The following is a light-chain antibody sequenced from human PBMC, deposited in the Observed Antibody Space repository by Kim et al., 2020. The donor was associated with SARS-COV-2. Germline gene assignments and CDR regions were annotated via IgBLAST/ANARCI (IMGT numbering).Light chain of an antibody. V-gene: IGKV1-17*01. CDR1: QDIGNA. Sequence: GDRVTITCRASQDIGNALGWYQQKPGRAPKRLIYITSSLQSGVPSRFSGSGSGTEFTLIISSLQPEDFATYYCLQHDSYPQTFGQGTKVDIK. CDR2: ITS. J-gene: IGKJ1*01. CDR3: LQHDSYPQT.